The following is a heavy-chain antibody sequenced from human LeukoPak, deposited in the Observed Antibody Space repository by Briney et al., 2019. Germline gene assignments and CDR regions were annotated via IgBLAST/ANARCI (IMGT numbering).Heavy chain of an antibody. J-gene: IGHJ6*03. CDR2: IYTDTTA. Sequence: PGGSLRLSCAASGLSVNDNYLTWVRQAPGKGLDWVSFIYTDTTAVYADSVKGRFTLSRDDSKNSLFLQINNVRAEDTAVYYCARATQVYESKHFYFYYYLDVWGKGTTVTVS. D-gene: IGHD5/OR15-5a*01. V-gene: IGHV3-53*01. CDR3: ARATQVYESKHFYFYYYLDV. CDR1: GLSVNDNY.